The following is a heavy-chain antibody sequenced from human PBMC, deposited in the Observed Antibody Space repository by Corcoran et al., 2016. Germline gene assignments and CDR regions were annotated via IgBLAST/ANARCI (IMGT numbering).Heavy chain of an antibody. CDR2: IIPIFGTA. Sequence: QVQLVQSGAEVKKPGSSVKVSCKASGGTFSSYAISWVRQAPGQGLEWMGGIIPIFGTANYAQKFQGRVTITADESTSTAYMELSSLRSEDTAVYYCARGLDSSSWPYYYYYYGMDVWGQGTTVTVSS. V-gene: IGHV1-69*01. D-gene: IGHD6-13*01. CDR1: GGTFSSYA. J-gene: IGHJ6*02. CDR3: ARGLDSSSWPYYYYYYGMDV.